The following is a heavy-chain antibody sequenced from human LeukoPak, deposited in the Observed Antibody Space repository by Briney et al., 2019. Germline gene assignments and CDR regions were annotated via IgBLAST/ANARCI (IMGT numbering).Heavy chain of an antibody. CDR1: GYTFTGYY. CDR3: ARVRHYYDSSGYLSFDY. V-gene: IGHV1-2*02. CDR2: INPNSGGT. J-gene: IGHJ4*02. Sequence: ASVKVSCKASGYTFTGYYMHWVRQAPGQGLERMGWINPNSGGTNYAQKFQGRVTMTRDTSISTAYMELSRLRSDDTAVYYCARVRHYYDSSGYLSFDYWGQGTLVTVSS. D-gene: IGHD3-22*01.